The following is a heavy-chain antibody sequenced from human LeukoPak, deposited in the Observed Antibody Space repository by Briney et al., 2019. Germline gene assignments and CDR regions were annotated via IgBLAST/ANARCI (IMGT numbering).Heavy chain of an antibody. CDR2: INHSGST. Sequence: PSKTLSLTCAVYGGSFSGYYWSWIRQPPGKGLEWIGEINHSGSTNYNPSLKSRVTISVDTSKNQFSLKLSSVTAADTAVYYCARGVGYCSSTSCKRDYWGQGTLVTVSS. J-gene: IGHJ4*02. D-gene: IGHD2-2*01. CDR1: GGSFSGYY. V-gene: IGHV4-34*01. CDR3: ARGVGYCSSTSCKRDY.